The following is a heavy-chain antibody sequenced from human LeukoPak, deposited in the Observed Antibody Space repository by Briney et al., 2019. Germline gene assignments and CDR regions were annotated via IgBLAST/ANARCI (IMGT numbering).Heavy chain of an antibody. CDR2: IYYSGST. V-gene: IGHV4-30-4*01. J-gene: IGHJ6*02. D-gene: IGHD3-3*01. CDR1: GGSFSSGDYY. CDR3: ARGDYDFWSGHYGMDV. Sequence: SETLSLTCTVSGGSFSSGDYYWSWIRQPPGRGLEWIGYIYYSGSTYYNPSLKSRVTISVDTSKNQFSLKLSSVTAADTAVYYCARGDYDFWSGHYGMDVWGQGTTVTVSS.